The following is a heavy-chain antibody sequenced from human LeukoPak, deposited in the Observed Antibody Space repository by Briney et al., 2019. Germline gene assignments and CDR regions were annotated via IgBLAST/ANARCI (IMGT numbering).Heavy chain of an antibody. D-gene: IGHD1-26*01. CDR1: GYTFTGYY. V-gene: IGHV1-2*04. Sequence: ASVKVSCKASGYTFTGYYMHWVRQAPGQGLEWMGWINPNSGGTNYAQKFQGWVTMTRDTSISTAYMELSRLRSDDTAVCYCARGGPWFSGSRYYYYGMDVWGQGTTVTVSS. CDR3: ARGGPWFSGSRYYYYGMDV. CDR2: INPNSGGT. J-gene: IGHJ6*02.